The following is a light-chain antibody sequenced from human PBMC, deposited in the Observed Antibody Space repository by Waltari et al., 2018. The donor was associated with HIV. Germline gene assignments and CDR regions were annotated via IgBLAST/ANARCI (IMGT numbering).Light chain of an antibody. Sequence: QSALTQPTSVSGSLGQSVTISCTAGSNNVGRPNAYSWSQQHPGKVPKLLIFEVNKRPSGVSSRFFGSKSGNTASLTISRLQSDDEAAYYCCSFAGDMDSQISNYVFGTGTTVTV. CDR1: SNNVGRPNA. J-gene: IGLJ1*01. CDR2: EVN. CDR3: CSFAGDMDSQISNYV. V-gene: IGLV2-23*02.